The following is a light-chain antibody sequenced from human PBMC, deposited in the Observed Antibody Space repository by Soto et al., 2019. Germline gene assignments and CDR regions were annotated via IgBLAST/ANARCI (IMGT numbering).Light chain of an antibody. Sequence: EIVLTQSPGTLSLSPGERATLSCRASQTVSSSYLAWYQQKPGQAPRLLIYGASSRATGIPDRFSGSGSGTDFTLTISRLEPEDFAVYYCQQRSTWPPRLTFGGGTKVEIK. CDR1: QTVSSSY. J-gene: IGKJ4*01. CDR2: GAS. V-gene: IGKV3D-20*02. CDR3: QQRSTWPPRLT.